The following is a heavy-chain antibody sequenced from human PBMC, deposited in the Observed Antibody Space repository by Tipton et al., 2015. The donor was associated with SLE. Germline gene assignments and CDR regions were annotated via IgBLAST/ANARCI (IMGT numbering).Heavy chain of an antibody. CDR3: ASVPY. V-gene: IGHV1-8*01. Sequence: QLVQSGAEVKKPGASVKVSCKASGYTFTSYDINWVRQATGQGLEWMGWMNPNSGSTYYNPSLKSRVTISVDTSKNQFSLKLRSVTAADTAVYYCASVPYWGQGTLVTVSS. CDR1: GYTFTSYD. CDR2: MNPNSGST. J-gene: IGHJ4*02.